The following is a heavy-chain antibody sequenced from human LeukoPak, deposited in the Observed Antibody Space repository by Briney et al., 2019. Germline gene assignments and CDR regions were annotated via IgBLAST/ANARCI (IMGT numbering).Heavy chain of an antibody. CDR1: GFTFSSYA. J-gene: IGHJ4*02. D-gene: IGHD2-15*01. Sequence: GGSLRLSCAASGFTFSSYAMSWVRQAPGKGLEWVSAISGSGGSTYYADSVKGRFTISRDNSKNTLHLQMNSLRAEDTAVYYCANVAMNCSGGSCPLDYWGQGTLVTVSS. V-gene: IGHV3-23*01. CDR2: ISGSGGST. CDR3: ANVAMNCSGGSCPLDY.